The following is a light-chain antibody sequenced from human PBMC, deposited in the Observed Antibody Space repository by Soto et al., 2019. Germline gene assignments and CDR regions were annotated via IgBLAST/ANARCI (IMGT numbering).Light chain of an antibody. CDR1: QTVRNNY. CDR2: DPS. J-gene: IGKJ5*01. V-gene: IGKV3-20*01. Sequence: EFLLTQSPGTLSLSAGERATLSCRASQTVRNNYLAWYQQKPGQAPRLLIYDPSSRATGIPDSFSGGGSGTEFTLTISSLQSEDFAVYYCQQYNNWPPITFGQGTRLEIK. CDR3: QQYNNWPPIT.